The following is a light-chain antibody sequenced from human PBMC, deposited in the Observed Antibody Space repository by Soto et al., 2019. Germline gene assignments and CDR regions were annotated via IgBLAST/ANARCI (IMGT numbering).Light chain of an antibody. Sequence: IPLAQSPFSLSASVGDIVTITCRASQSISSWLAWYQQKPGKAPKLLIYDASSLESGVPSRFSGSGSGTEFTLTISSLQPDDFATYYCQKYNSYLWKFGQGTKVDIK. V-gene: IGKV1-5*01. J-gene: IGKJ1*01. CDR1: QSISSW. CDR2: DAS. CDR3: QKYNSYLWK.